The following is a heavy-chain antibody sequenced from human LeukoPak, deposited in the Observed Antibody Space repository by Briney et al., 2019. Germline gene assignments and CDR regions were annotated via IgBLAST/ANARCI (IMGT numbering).Heavy chain of an antibody. V-gene: IGHV4-31*03. CDR3: ARDYYGGNPGYYFEY. Sequence: SETLSLTCTVSGGSISSGSYYWSWIRQHPGKGLEWIGYINFSGSTDYNPSLKSRVTISVDTSKNQFSLKLSSVTAADTAVYYCARDYYGGNPGYYFEYWAREPWSPSPQ. D-gene: IGHD4-23*01. J-gene: IGHJ4*02. CDR1: GGSISSGSYY. CDR2: INFSGST.